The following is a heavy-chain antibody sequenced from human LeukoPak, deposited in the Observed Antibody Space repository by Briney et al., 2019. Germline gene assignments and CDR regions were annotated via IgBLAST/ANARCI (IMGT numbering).Heavy chain of an antibody. CDR2: ISGSGGST. Sequence: PGGSLRLSCAASGFTFSSYAMSWVRQAPGKGLEWVSAISGSGGSTYYAAPVNGRFTISRDDSKNTLYLQMNSLKTEDTAVYYCTTDQKTSGSYLGLFDYWGQGTLVTVSS. J-gene: IGHJ4*02. CDR3: TTDQKTSGSYLGLFDY. V-gene: IGHV3-23*01. CDR1: GFTFSSYA. D-gene: IGHD1-26*01.